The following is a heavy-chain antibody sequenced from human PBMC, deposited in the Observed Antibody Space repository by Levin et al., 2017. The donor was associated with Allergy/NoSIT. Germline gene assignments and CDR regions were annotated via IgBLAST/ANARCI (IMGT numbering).Heavy chain of an antibody. CDR1: GFTFTSSA. J-gene: IGHJ4*02. CDR2: MSNDGFTK. D-gene: IGHD3-16*01. V-gene: IGHV3-30-3*01. CDR3: AKDGGFGFSDFDH. Sequence: AGGSLRLSCVGSGFTFTSSAMHWVRQAPGKGLEWVAVMSNDGFTKKHADSVEGRFTISGDLSKNTLYLHMNSLTTDDTAVYYCAKDGGFGFSDFDHWGQGALVTVSS.